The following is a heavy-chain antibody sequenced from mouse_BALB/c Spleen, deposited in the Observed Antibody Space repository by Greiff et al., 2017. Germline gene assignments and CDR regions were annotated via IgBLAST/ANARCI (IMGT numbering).Heavy chain of an antibody. J-gene: IGHJ3*01. CDR1: GFTFSDYY. D-gene: IGHD2-14*01. CDR2: ISDGGSYT. V-gene: IGHV5-4*02. Sequence: EVMLVESGGGLVKPGGSLKLSCAASGFTFSDYYMYWVRQTPEKRLEWVATISDGGSYTYYPDSVKGRFTISRDNAKNNLYLQMSSLKSEDTAMYYCASYYRYDDGFAYWGQGTLVTVSA. CDR3: ASYYRYDDGFAY.